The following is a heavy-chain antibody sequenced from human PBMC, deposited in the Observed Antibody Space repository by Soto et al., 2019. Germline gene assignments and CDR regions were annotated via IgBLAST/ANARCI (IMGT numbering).Heavy chain of an antibody. CDR2: IWYDGSNK. CDR3: ARRSGDFWSGYYYGVDY. CDR1: GFTFSSYG. Sequence: LRLSCAASGFTFSSYGMHWVRQAPGKGLEWVAVIWYDGSNKYYADSVKGRFTISRDNSKNTLYLQMNSLRAEDTAVYYCARRSGDFWSGYYYGVDYWGQGTLVTVSS. V-gene: IGHV3-33*01. J-gene: IGHJ4*02. D-gene: IGHD3-3*01.